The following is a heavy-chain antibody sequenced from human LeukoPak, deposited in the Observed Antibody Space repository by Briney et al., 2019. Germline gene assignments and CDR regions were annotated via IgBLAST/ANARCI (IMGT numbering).Heavy chain of an antibody. Sequence: PGGSLRLSCAASGFTFDTHAMSWVRQAPGKGLEWVSAISGSGGSTYYADSVKGRFTISRDNSKNTLYLQMNSLRAEDTAVYYCANAWVRGLRYFDYYYYGMDVWGQGTTVTVSS. CDR1: GFTFDTHA. V-gene: IGHV3-23*01. CDR2: ISGSGGST. J-gene: IGHJ6*02. CDR3: ANAWVRGLRYFDYYYYGMDV. D-gene: IGHD3-9*01.